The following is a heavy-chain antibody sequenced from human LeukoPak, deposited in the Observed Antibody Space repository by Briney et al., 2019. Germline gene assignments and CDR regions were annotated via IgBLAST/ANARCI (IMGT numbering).Heavy chain of an antibody. D-gene: IGHD3-22*01. CDR1: GYTFTGYY. Sequence: ASVTVSCKASGYTFTGYYMHWVRQAPGQGLEWMGWINPNSGGTNYAQKFQGRVTMTRDTSNSTAYMELSRLRSDDTAVYYCARGREFYDSSGSDAFDIWGQGTMVTVSS. V-gene: IGHV1-2*02. CDR3: ARGREFYDSSGSDAFDI. J-gene: IGHJ3*02. CDR2: INPNSGGT.